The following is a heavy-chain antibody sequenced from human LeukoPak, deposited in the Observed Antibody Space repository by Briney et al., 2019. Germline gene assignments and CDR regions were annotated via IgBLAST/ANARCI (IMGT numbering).Heavy chain of an antibody. Sequence: RTGGSLRLSCAASGFTFSSYAMHWVRQAPGKGLEYVLAISSNGGSTYYANSVKGRFTISRDNSKITLYLQMGSLRAEDMAVYYCARGGPYSSGWYNYYYGMDVWGQGTTVTVSS. J-gene: IGHJ6*02. CDR1: GFTFSSYA. CDR3: ARGGPYSSGWYNYYYGMDV. D-gene: IGHD6-19*01. V-gene: IGHV3-64*01. CDR2: ISSNGGST.